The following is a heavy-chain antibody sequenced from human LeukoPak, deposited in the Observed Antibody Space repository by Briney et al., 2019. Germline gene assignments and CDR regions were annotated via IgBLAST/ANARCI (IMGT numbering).Heavy chain of an antibody. CDR1: GYTFTSYG. D-gene: IGHD6-13*01. CDR3: ARGGVSNSWYRTPDY. Sequence: ASVKVSCKASGYTFTSYGISWVRQAPGQGHEWMGWISAYNGNTNYVQKLQGRVTMTTDTSTSTAYMELRSLRSDDTAVYYCARGGVSNSWYRTPDYWGQGTLVTVSS. V-gene: IGHV1-18*01. J-gene: IGHJ4*02. CDR2: ISAYNGNT.